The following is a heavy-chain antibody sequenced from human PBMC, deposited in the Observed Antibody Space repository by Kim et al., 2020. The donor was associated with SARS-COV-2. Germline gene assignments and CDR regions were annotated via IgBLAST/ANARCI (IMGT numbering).Heavy chain of an antibody. V-gene: IGHV3-74*01. D-gene: IGHD1-26*01. CDR3: ARGILRTKGAFDI. Sequence: YAHSVQGRFTISRDNAKNTLYLQMNSLRAEDTALYYCARGILRTKGAFDIWGQGAMVTVSS. J-gene: IGHJ3*02.